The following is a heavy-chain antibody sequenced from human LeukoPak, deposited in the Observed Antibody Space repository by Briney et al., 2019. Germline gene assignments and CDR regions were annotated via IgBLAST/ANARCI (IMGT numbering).Heavy chain of an antibody. Sequence: SETLSLTCAVYGGSLSGYYWSWIRQPPGKGLEWIGEINHSGSTNYNPSLKSRVTISVDTSKNQFSLKLSSVTAADTAVYYCARGIYDILTGYYSLVSNYFDYWGQGTLVTVSS. V-gene: IGHV4-34*01. CDR2: INHSGST. CDR1: GGSLSGYY. CDR3: ARGIYDILTGYYSLVSNYFDY. J-gene: IGHJ4*02. D-gene: IGHD3-9*01.